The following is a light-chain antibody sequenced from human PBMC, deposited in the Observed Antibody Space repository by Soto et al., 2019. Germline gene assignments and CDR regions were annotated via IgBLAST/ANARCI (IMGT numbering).Light chain of an antibody. J-gene: IGLJ1*01. CDR1: SSDIGDYGY. Sequence: QSVLTQPASVSGSVGQSITISCTGSSSDIGDYGYVSWYQQHPGKAPKLMIFEVSNRPSGVSNRFSGSKSGNTASLTISGLQAEDEADYYCSSYTSSNYVFGTGTKVTV. CDR2: EVS. V-gene: IGLV2-14*01. CDR3: SSYTSSNYV.